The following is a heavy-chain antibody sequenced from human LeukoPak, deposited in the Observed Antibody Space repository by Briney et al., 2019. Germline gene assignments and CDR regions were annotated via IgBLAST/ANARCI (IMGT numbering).Heavy chain of an antibody. J-gene: IGHJ4*02. Sequence: GASVKVSCKASGYTFTGYYMHWVRQAPGQGLEWMGWINPNSGGTNYAQKFQGRVTMTRDTSISTAYMELSTLRYDDTAVYYCAQIAGYSGYDGGWGQGTMVTVSS. V-gene: IGHV1-2*02. CDR3: AQIAGYSGYDGG. CDR2: INPNSGGT. D-gene: IGHD5-12*01. CDR1: GYTFTGYY.